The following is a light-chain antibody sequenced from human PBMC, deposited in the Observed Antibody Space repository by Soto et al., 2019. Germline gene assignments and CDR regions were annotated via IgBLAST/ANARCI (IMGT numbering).Light chain of an antibody. CDR2: GAS. CDR3: QRYGSSPLT. J-gene: IGKJ4*01. CDR1: QSVSSN. Sequence: EIVMTQSPATLSVSPGGRATLSCRASQSVSSNLAWYQQRPGQAPRLLIYGASTRATGIPARFSGSGSGTDFTLTISRLEPEDLAVYYCQRYGSSPLTFGGGTKVDIK. V-gene: IGKV3-15*01.